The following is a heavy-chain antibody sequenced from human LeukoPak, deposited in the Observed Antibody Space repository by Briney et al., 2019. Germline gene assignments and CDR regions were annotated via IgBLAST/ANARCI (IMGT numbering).Heavy chain of an antibody. CDR3: ARVDSGGYHSDY. J-gene: IGHJ4*02. CDR2: IYYSGST. Sequence: PSETLSLTCTVSGGSIRSSSYYWGWIRQPPGKGLEWIGSIYYSGSTYYNPSLKSRVTMSVDTSKNQFSLRLSSVIAADTAVYYCARVDSGGYHSDYWGQGTLVTVSS. V-gene: IGHV4-39*07. D-gene: IGHD3-22*01. CDR1: GGSIRSSSYY.